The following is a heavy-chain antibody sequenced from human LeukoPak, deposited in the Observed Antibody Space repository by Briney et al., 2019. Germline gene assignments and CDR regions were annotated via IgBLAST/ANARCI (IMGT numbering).Heavy chain of an antibody. Sequence: SETLSLTCTVSGGSISSGSYYWSWIRQPAGKGLEWIGRIYTSGSTNYNPSLKSRVTISVDTSKNQFSLRLRSVTAADTAIYYCARRTGSYFGQFDSWGQGTLVTVSS. D-gene: IGHD3-10*01. CDR1: GGSISSGSYY. J-gene: IGHJ4*02. V-gene: IGHV4-61*02. CDR3: ARRTGSYFGQFDS. CDR2: IYTSGST.